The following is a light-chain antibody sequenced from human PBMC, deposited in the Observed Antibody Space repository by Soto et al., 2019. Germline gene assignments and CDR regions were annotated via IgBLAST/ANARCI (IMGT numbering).Light chain of an antibody. V-gene: IGKV1-39*01. CDR3: QQTYSEKYS. CDR1: QTMSTY. J-gene: IGKJ1*01. CDR2: GAS. Sequence: IQMTQSPSSLSASVGDRVTITCRASQTMSTYLNWYQQRPGKAPELLIYGASILKSGVPGRFSGSGSGAEFTLTIASLQPEDFATYYCQQTYSEKYSFGLGTQVEIK.